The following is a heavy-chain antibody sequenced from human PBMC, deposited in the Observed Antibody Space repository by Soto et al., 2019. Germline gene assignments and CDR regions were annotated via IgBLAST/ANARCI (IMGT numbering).Heavy chain of an antibody. Sequence: EVQLVESGGVVVQPGGSLRLSCAASGFTFDDYAMHWVRQAPGKGLEWVSLITRDGASTYYADSVKGRFTISRDNSKNSLYLQMNSLRADDTAFYYCAKDGGYMDSWFGYSDYWGQGTLVTVSP. D-gene: IGHD6-13*01. J-gene: IGHJ4*02. V-gene: IGHV3-43D*04. CDR2: ITRDGAST. CDR3: AKDGGYMDSWFGYSDY. CDR1: GFTFDDYA.